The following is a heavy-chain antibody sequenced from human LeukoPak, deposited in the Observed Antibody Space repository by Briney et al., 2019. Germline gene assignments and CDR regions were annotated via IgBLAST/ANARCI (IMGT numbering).Heavy chain of an antibody. CDR2: INAYNGNT. CDR3: AKHSSGYLNWFDP. CDR1: GYTFTSYG. J-gene: IGHJ5*02. V-gene: IGHV1-18*01. Sequence: GASVKVSCKASGYTFTSYGISWVRQAPGQGLEWMGWINAYNGNTNYAQKLQGRVTMTTDTSTRTAYMELRSLRSDDTAVYYCAKHSSGYLNWFDPWGQGTLVTVSS. D-gene: IGHD3-22*01.